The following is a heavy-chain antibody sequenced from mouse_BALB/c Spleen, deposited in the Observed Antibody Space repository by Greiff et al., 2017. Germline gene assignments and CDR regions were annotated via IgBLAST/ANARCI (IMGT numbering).Heavy chain of an antibody. Sequence: EVKLVESGGDLVKPGGSLKLSCAASGFTFSSYGMSWVRQTPDKRLEWVATISSGGSYTYYPDSVKGRFTISRDNAKNTLYLQMSSLKSEDTAMYYCARHHDGDYFDYWGQGTTLTVSS. J-gene: IGHJ2*01. CDR2: ISSGGSYT. D-gene: IGHD2-12*01. V-gene: IGHV5-6*02. CDR3: ARHHDGDYFDY. CDR1: GFTFSSYG.